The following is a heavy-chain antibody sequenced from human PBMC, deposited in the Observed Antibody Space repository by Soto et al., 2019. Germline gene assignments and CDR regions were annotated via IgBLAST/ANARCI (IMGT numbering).Heavy chain of an antibody. V-gene: IGHV1-8*01. CDR1: GYTFTSYD. D-gene: IGHD2-15*01. J-gene: IGHJ6*03. Sequence: ASVKVSCKASGYTFTSYDINWVRQATGQGLEWMGWMNPNSGNTGYAQKFQGRVTMTRNTSISTAYMELSSLRSEDTAVYYCARTPGPLLSEYYYYYMDVWGKGTTVTVSS. CDR2: MNPNSGNT. CDR3: ARTPGPLLSEYYYYYMDV.